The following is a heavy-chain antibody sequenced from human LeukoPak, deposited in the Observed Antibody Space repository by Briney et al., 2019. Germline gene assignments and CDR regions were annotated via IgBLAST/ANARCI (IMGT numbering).Heavy chain of an antibody. CDR3: ANARYCSSTSCFGYYYGMDV. CDR2: ISAYNGNT. CDR1: GYTFTSYG. D-gene: IGHD2-2*01. Sequence: ASVKVSCKASGYTFTSYGISWVRQAPGQGLEWMGWISAYNGNTNYAQKFQGRVTTTRNTSISTAYMELSSLRSEDTAVYYCANARYCSSTSCFGYYYGMDVWGQGTTVTVSS. V-gene: IGHV1-18*01. J-gene: IGHJ6*02.